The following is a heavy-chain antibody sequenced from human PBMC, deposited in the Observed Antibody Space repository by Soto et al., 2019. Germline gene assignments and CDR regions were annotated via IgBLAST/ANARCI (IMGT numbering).Heavy chain of an antibody. D-gene: IGHD3-3*01. CDR3: ARDFAYFDS. Sequence: SETLSLTCIVSGASISTGGYSWSWIRQPPGKGLEWIGYVYHTGRTSYNPSLKSRVSISMDTSKNQFSLNLDSVTAADTAVYFCARDFAYFDSWGQGTLVTVSS. CDR2: VYHTGRT. CDR1: GASISTGGYS. J-gene: IGHJ4*02. V-gene: IGHV4-61*08.